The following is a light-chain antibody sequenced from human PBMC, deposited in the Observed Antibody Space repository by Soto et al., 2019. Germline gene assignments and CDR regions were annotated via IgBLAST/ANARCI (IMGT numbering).Light chain of an antibody. Sequence: QSALTQPASVSGSPGQSITISCTGTSSDVGSYNLVSWYQQHPDKAPKLMIYEVSNRPSGVSNRFSGSKSGNTASLTISGLQAEDEADYYCSSYTSSSTWVFGGGTKLTVL. CDR2: EVS. V-gene: IGLV2-14*02. CDR3: SSYTSSSTWV. CDR1: SSDVGSYNL. J-gene: IGLJ3*02.